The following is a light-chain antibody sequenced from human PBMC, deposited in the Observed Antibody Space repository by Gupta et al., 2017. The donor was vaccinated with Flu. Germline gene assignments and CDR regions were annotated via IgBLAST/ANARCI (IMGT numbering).Light chain of an antibody. J-gene: IGKJ1*01. CDR2: GAS. Sequence: EIVLTQSPGTLSLSPGERATLSCRASQSVSSSYLAWYQQKPGQAPRLLIYGASSSATGIPDRFTGSGSGTDFTLTISILDPEDFAVYYCQQEASSPGTFGYGTKVEI. V-gene: IGKV3-20*01. CDR3: QQEASSPGT. CDR1: QSVSSSY.